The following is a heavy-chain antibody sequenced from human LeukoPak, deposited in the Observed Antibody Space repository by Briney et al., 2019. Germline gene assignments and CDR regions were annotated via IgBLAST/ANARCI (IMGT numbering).Heavy chain of an antibody. Sequence: ASVKVSCKASGYTFTVYYMHWVRQAPGQGLEWMGWISAYNGNTNYAQKLQDRVTMTTDTSTSTAYMELRSLRSDDTAVYYCARIQGDYGDYQGYYYGMDVWGQGTTVTVSS. CDR1: GYTFTVYY. J-gene: IGHJ6*02. D-gene: IGHD4-17*01. V-gene: IGHV1-18*04. CDR2: ISAYNGNT. CDR3: ARIQGDYGDYQGYYYGMDV.